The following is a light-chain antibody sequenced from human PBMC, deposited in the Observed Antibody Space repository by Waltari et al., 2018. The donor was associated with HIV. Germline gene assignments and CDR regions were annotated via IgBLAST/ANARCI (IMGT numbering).Light chain of an antibody. J-gene: IGKJ2*01. Sequence: DIVMTQSPESLAVSLGERATINCKSSQSVLYSSNNKNYLAWYQQKPGQPPKLLIYWASTRESGVPGRFSGSGSGTDFTLTISSLQTEDVAVYYCQQYYSNSYTFGQGTKLEIK. CDR1: QSVLYSSNNKNY. V-gene: IGKV4-1*01. CDR3: QQYYSNSYT. CDR2: WAS.